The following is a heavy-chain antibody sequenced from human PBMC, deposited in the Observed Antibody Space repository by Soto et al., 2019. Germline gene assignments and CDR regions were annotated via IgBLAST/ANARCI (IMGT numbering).Heavy chain of an antibody. Sequence: QVQLVESGGGVVQPGRSLRLSCAASGFTFSSYAMHWVRQAPGKGLEWVAVISYDGSNKYYADSVKGRFTISRDNSKNTLYLQMNSLRAEDTAVYYCASKLLVPAADVDYWGQGTLVTVSS. D-gene: IGHD2-2*01. V-gene: IGHV3-30-3*01. CDR2: ISYDGSNK. J-gene: IGHJ4*02. CDR3: ASKLLVPAADVDY. CDR1: GFTFSSYA.